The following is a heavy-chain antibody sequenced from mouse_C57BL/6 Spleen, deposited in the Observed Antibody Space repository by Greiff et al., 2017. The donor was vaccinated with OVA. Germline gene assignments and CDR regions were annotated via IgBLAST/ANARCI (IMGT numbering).Heavy chain of an antibody. CDR1: GYSFTGYY. J-gene: IGHJ2*01. CDR2: INPSTGGT. Sequence: EVQGVESGPELVKPGASVKISCKASGYSFTGYYMNWVKQSPEKSLEWIGEINPSTGGTTYNQKFKAKATLTVDKSSSTAYMQLKSLTSEDSAVYYCARSKEFPDYWGQGTTLTVSS. V-gene: IGHV1-42*01. CDR3: ARSKEFPDY.